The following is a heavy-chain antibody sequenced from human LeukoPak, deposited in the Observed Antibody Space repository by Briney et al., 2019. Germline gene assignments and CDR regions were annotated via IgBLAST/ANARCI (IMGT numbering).Heavy chain of an antibody. CDR3: VRDRCSSTSCHDSPNWFDP. J-gene: IGHJ5*02. Sequence: GGSLRLSCAASGFTFDDYGMSWVRHAPGKGLEWISGVNWNGGSTGYADSVKGRFTISRDSAKNSLYLQMNSLRAEDTALYYCVRDRCSSTSCHDSPNWFDPWGQGTLVTVSS. CDR2: VNWNGGST. V-gene: IGHV3-20*04. CDR1: GFTFDDYG. D-gene: IGHD2-2*01.